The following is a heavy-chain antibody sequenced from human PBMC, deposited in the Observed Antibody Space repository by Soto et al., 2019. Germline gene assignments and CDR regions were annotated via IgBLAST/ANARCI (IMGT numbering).Heavy chain of an antibody. Sequence: LSLTCTVSGGSISSYYWSWIRQPPGKGLEWIGYIYYSGSTNYNPSLKSRVTISVDTSKNQFSLKLSSVTAADTAVYYCARTYYSDKGSHDYWGQGTLVTVSS. V-gene: IGHV4-59*01. CDR3: ARTYYSDKGSHDY. D-gene: IGHD3-22*01. J-gene: IGHJ4*02. CDR1: GGSISSYY. CDR2: IYYSGST.